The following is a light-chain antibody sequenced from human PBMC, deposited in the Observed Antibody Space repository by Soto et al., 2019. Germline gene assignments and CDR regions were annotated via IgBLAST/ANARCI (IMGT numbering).Light chain of an antibody. Sequence: DNVMTQSRLSLTVTPGGPASISCRSSQSLLHSNGYNYLDWYLQKPGQSPQLLIYLGSNRASGVPDRFSGSGSGTDFTLKISRVEAEDVGVYYCMQPLQSWTFGQGTKVDI. CDR1: QSLLHSNGYNY. CDR3: MQPLQSWT. V-gene: IGKV2-28*01. J-gene: IGKJ1*01. CDR2: LGS.